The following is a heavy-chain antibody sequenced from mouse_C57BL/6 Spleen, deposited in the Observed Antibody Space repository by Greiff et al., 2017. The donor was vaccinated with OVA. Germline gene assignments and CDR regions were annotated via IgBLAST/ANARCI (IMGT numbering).Heavy chain of an antibody. CDR2: ILPGSGST. D-gene: IGHD1-1*01. CDR1: GYTFTGYW. V-gene: IGHV1-9*01. Sequence: QVQLKESGAELMKPGASVKLSCKATGYTFTGYWIEWVKQRPGHGLEWIGEILPGSGSTNYNEKFKGKATFTADTSSNTAYMQLSSLTTEDSAIDYCARRYYGSSYGFAYWGQGTLVTVSA. CDR3: ARRYYGSSYGFAY. J-gene: IGHJ3*01.